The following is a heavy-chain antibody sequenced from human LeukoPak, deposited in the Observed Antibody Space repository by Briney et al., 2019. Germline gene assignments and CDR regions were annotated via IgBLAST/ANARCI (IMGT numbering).Heavy chain of an antibody. J-gene: IGHJ4*02. CDR2: ISYDGSNK. CDR3: ARDGTWDY. CDR1: GFTFSDYY. V-gene: IGHV3-30-3*01. Sequence: PGGSLRLSCAASGFTFSDYYMSWVRQAPGKGLEWVAVISYDGSNKYYADSVKGRFTISRDNSKNTLYLQMNSLRAEDTAVYYCARDGTWDYWGQGTLVTVSS. D-gene: IGHD1-26*01.